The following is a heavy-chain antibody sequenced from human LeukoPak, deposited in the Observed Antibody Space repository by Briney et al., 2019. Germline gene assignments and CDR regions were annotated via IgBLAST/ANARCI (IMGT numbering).Heavy chain of an antibody. V-gene: IGHV4-30-4*08. D-gene: IGHD3-9*01. CDR2: IYYSGRT. CDR3: ARYYDTLSYMDV. Sequence: PSETLSLTCTVSGGSISSSSYYWGWIRQPPGKGLEWIGYIYYSGRTYYNPSLKSRLAISVYTSKNQFSLNLTSVTAADTAIYFCARYYDTLSYMDVWGKGTTVTVSS. CDR1: GGSISSSSYY. J-gene: IGHJ6*03.